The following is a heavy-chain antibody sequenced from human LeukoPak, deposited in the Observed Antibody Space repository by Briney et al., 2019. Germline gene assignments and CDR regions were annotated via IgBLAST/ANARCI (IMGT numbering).Heavy chain of an antibody. CDR3: ARVGYCGGGSCYRGSDNFDY. Sequence: ASVKVSCKASGYTFTSYYMHWVRQAPGQGLEWMGIINPSGGSTSYAQKFQGRVTMTRDTSTSTVYMELSSLRSEDTAVYYCARVGYCGGGSCYRGSDNFDYWGQGTLVTVSS. D-gene: IGHD2-15*01. CDR1: GYTFTSYY. J-gene: IGHJ4*02. CDR2: INPSGGST. V-gene: IGHV1-46*01.